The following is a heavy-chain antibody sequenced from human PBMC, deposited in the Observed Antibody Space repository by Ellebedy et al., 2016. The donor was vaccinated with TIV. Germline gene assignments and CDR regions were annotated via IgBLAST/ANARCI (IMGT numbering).Heavy chain of an antibody. J-gene: IGHJ3*02. CDR2: IYSGGTT. D-gene: IGHD1-20*01. CDR1: GFTVSSNY. CDR3: ARGITGTRTAFDI. V-gene: IGHV3-53*01. Sequence: GESLKISXAASGFTVSSNYMSWVRQAPGKGLEWVSIIYSGGTTYYADSVKGRFTISRDNSKNTLYLQMNSLRAEDTAVYYCARGITGTRTAFDIWGQGTMVTVSS.